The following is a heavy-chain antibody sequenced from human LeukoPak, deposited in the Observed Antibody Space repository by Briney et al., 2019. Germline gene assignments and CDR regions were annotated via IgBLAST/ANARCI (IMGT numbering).Heavy chain of an antibody. CDR1: GFTFSSYS. V-gene: IGHV3-21*01. D-gene: IGHD6-6*01. CDR3: ASLAARLKNAFDI. Sequence: PGGSLRLSCAASGFTFSSYSMNWVRQAPGKGLEWVSSISSSSSYIYYADSVKGRFTISRDNAKNSLYLQMNSLRAEDTAVYYCASLAARLKNAFDIWGQGTMVTVSS. CDR2: ISSSSSYI. J-gene: IGHJ3*02.